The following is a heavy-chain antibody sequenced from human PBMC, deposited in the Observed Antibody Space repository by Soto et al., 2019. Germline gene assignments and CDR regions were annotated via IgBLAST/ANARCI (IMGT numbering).Heavy chain of an antibody. J-gene: IGHJ4*02. CDR1: GFTFSSYG. Sequence: QVQLVESGGGVVQPGRSLRLSCAASGFTFSSYGMHWVRQAPGKGLGWVAVIWYDVSNKYYAYHVKGRFTICRDNSKNTLYLQMNSLRAEDTAVYYCARGAGSSGYYYLARYWGQGTMFTVSS. D-gene: IGHD3-22*01. V-gene: IGHV3-33*01. CDR2: IWYDVSNK. CDR3: ARGAGSSGYYYLARY.